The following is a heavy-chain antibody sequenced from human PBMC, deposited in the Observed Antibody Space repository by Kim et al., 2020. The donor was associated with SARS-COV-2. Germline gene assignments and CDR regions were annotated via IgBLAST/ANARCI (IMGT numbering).Heavy chain of an antibody. CDR3: AKPKAADGSGSYPLHYYYYYGMDV. CDR1: GFSFSSYA. J-gene: IGHJ6*02. V-gene: IGHV3-23*01. CDR2: ISGSGVST. D-gene: IGHD3-10*01. Sequence: GGSLRLSCAASGFSFSSYAMSWVRQAPGKGLEWVSAISGSGVSTYYADSVKVRFTISRDNSKNTLYLQMNSLRAEDTAVYYCAKPKAADGSGSYPLHYYYYYGMDVWGQGTTVTVSS.